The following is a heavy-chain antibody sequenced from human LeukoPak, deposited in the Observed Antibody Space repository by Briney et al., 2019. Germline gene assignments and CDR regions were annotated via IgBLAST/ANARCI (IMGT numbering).Heavy chain of an antibody. CDR3: ARPSSGWGNWYFDL. J-gene: IGHJ2*01. CDR2: INHSGST. CDR1: GGSFSGYY. V-gene: IGHV4-34*01. Sequence: PSETLSLTCAVYGGSFSGYYWSWIRQPPGKGLEWIGEINHSGSTNYNPSLKSRVTISVDTSKNQFSLKPSSVTAADTAVYYCARPSSGWGNWYFDLWGRGTLVTVSS. D-gene: IGHD6-19*01.